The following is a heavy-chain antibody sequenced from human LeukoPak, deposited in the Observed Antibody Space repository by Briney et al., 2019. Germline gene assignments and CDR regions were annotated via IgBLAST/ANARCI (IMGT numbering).Heavy chain of an antibody. CDR2: IKQDGSEK. CDR3: ARVDYSSSYQYYYYYMDV. CDR1: GFTFSSYW. D-gene: IGHD6-6*01. Sequence: GGSLRLSCAASGFTFSSYWMSWVRQAPGKGLEWVANIKQDGSEKYYVDSVKGRFTISRDNAKNSLYLQINSLRAEDTAVYYCARVDYSSSYQYYYYYMDVWGKGTTVTVSS. J-gene: IGHJ6*03. V-gene: IGHV3-7*01.